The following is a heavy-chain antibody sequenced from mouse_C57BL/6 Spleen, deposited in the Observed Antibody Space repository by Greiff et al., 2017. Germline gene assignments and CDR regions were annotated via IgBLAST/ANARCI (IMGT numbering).Heavy chain of an antibody. V-gene: IGHV1-52*01. CDR1: GYTFTSYW. J-gene: IGHJ4*01. D-gene: IGHD1-2*01. Sequence: QVQLKESGAELVRPGSSVKLSCKASGYTFTSYWMHWVKQRPIQGLEWIGNIDPSDSETHYNQKFKDKATLTVDKSSSTAYTQLSSLTSEDSAVYYCARNPSYYYAMDYWGQGTSVTVSS. CDR2: IDPSDSET. CDR3: ARNPSYYYAMDY.